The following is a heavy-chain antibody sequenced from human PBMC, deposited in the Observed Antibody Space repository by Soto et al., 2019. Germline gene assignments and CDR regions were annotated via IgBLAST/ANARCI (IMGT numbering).Heavy chain of an antibody. Sequence: GGSLRLSCAASGFTFSSYAMSWVRQAPGKGLEWVSAISGSGGSTYYADSVKGRFTISRDNSKNTLYLQMNSLRAEDTAVYYCAKDIYRSGEWELDDYWGQGTLVTVSS. CDR2: ISGSGGST. J-gene: IGHJ4*02. V-gene: IGHV3-23*01. CDR3: AKDIYRSGEWELDDY. D-gene: IGHD1-26*01. CDR1: GFTFSSYA.